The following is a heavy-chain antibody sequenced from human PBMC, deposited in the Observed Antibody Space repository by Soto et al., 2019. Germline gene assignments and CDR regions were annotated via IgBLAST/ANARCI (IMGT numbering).Heavy chain of an antibody. Sequence: GASVNVSCKASGYTFTSYDINWVRQATGQGLEWMGWMNPNSGNTGYAQKFQGRVTMTRXXXXXXTXMXLXSXRSEXTAVYYCAKGLGYRVEADYWGQGTLVTVSS. CDR1: GYTFTSYD. CDR2: MNPNSGNT. J-gene: IGHJ4*02. CDR3: AKGLGYRVEADY. D-gene: IGHD5-18*01. V-gene: IGHV1-8*01.